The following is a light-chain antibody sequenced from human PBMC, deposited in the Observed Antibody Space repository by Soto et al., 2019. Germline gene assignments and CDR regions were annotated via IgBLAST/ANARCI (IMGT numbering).Light chain of an antibody. CDR3: CSYVPSITVI. J-gene: IGLJ2*01. V-gene: IGLV2-23*03. Sequence: QSALTQPASVSGSPGQSITISCTGTSSDVGSYNLVSWYQQHPGKAPKLMIYEGSKRPSGVSNRFSGSKSGNTASLTISGLQAEDEADYFCCSYVPSITVIFGGGTKVSVL. CDR2: EGS. CDR1: SSDVGSYNL.